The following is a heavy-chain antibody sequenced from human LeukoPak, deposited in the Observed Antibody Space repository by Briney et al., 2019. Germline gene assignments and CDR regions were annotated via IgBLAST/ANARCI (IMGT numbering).Heavy chain of an antibody. CDR3: ARHFFDTTGYPMGNFDY. V-gene: IGHV3-7*03. CDR2: IKQDGSER. D-gene: IGHD3-22*01. CDR1: GFTFSSYW. J-gene: IGHJ4*02. Sequence: PGGSLRHSCAVSGFTFSSYWMSWVRQAPGKGLEWVANIKQDGSERHYVDSLKGRFTISRDNPKNSLYLQMNSLRAEDTAIYYCARHFFDTTGYPMGNFDYWGQGTLVTVSS.